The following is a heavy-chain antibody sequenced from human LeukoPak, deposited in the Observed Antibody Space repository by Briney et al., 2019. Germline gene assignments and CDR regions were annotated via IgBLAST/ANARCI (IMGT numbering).Heavy chain of an antibody. CDR1: GFTFSSYW. CDR2: IKQDGSEK. J-gene: IGHJ6*03. V-gene: IGHV3-7*01. Sequence: GGSLRLSCAASGFTFSSYWMSWVRKAPGKGLEWVANIKQDGSEKYYVDSVKGRFTISRDNAKNSLYLQMNSLRAEDTAVYYCARELRDYYYYMDVWGKGTTVTVSS. CDR3: ARELRDYYYYMDV.